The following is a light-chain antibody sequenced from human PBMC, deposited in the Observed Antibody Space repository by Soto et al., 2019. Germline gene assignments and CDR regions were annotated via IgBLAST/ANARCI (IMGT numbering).Light chain of an antibody. Sequence: DIQLTQSPSSLSPSVGDRITLSCRASQSISRNLNWYQQMPGKAPSLLIYAARDLQSGVPGRFSGSGSGTDFTLTISRLEPEDFAVYYCQQYGSSLGVTFGGGTKVEIK. CDR1: QSISRN. V-gene: IGKV1-39*01. CDR3: QQYGSSLGVT. CDR2: AAR. J-gene: IGKJ4*01.